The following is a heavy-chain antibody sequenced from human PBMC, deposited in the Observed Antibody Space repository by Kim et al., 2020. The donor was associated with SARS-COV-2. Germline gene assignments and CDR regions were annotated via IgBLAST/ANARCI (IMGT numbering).Heavy chain of an antibody. CDR1: GFTFSGSA. D-gene: IGHD6-19*01. Sequence: GGSLRLSCAASGFTFSGSAMHWVRQASGKGLEWVGRIRSKANSYATAYAASVKGRFTISRDDSKNTAYLQMNSLKTEDTAVYYCTWVAVDTALDYWGQGTLVTVSS. J-gene: IGHJ4*02. CDR2: IRSKANSYAT. CDR3: TWVAVDTALDY. V-gene: IGHV3-73*01.